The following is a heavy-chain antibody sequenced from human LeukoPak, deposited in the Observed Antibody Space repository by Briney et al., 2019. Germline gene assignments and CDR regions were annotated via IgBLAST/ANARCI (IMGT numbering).Heavy chain of an antibody. J-gene: IGHJ5*02. Sequence: EASVKVSCKASGGTFSSYAISWVRQAPGQGLEWMGGIIPIFGTANYAQKFQGRVTITADESTSTAYMELSSLRSEDTAVYYCARVNGGWYLGDWFDPWGQGTLVTVSS. CDR1: GGTFSSYA. CDR3: ARVNGGWYLGDWFDP. CDR2: IIPIFGTA. V-gene: IGHV1-69*13. D-gene: IGHD6-19*01.